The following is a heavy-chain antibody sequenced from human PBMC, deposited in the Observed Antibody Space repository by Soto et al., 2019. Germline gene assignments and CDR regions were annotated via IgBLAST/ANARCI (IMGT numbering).Heavy chain of an antibody. V-gene: IGHV3-11*01. CDR3: AREVIATRIRVHWFDP. CDR2: ISSSGSTI. J-gene: IGHJ5*02. D-gene: IGHD3-10*01. Sequence: PGGSLRLSCAASGFTFSDYYMSWIRQAPGKGLEWVSYISSSGSTIYYADSVKGRFTISRDNAKNSLYLQMNSLRAEDTAVYYCAREVIATRIRVHWFDPWGQGTLVTVSS. CDR1: GFTFSDYY.